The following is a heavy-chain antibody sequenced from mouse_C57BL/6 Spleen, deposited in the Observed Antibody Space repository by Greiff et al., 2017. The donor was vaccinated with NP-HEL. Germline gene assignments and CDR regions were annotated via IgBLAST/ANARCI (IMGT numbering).Heavy chain of an antibody. J-gene: IGHJ4*01. D-gene: IGHD1-1*01. V-gene: IGHV2-2*01. CDR3: ARKYYGSDYYGMDY. Sequence: QVQLKQSGPGLVQPSQSLSITCTVSGFSLTSYDVHWVRQSPGKGLEWLGVIWSGGSTDYNAAFISRLSISKDNSKSQVFFKMNSLQADDTAIYYCARKYYGSDYYGMDYWGQGTSVTVSS. CDR1: GFSLTSYD. CDR2: IWSGGST.